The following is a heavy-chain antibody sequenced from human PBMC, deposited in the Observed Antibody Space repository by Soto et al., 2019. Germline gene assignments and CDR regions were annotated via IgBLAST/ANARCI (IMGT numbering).Heavy chain of an antibody. CDR3: AREGDEYSNFRWFDP. V-gene: IGHV3-21*01. CDR1: GFTFSRYS. CDR2: ISSSTYI. Sequence: EVQLVESGGGLVKPGGSLRLSCAASGFTFSRYSMSWVRQAPGKGLEWVSSISSSTYISYADSVKGRFTISRDNAKNSVYLQMNTLRAEDTAVYYCAREGDEYSNFRWFDPWGQGTLVTVSS. D-gene: IGHD4-4*01. J-gene: IGHJ5*02.